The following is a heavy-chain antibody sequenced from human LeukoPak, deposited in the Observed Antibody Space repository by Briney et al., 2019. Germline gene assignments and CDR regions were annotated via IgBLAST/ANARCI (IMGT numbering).Heavy chain of an antibody. J-gene: IGHJ4*02. V-gene: IGHV3-23*01. CDR2: ITSSGDTT. Sequence: GGSLRLSCAASGFTFSTYAMTWVRQAPGKGLEWVSAITSSGDTTYCADSVKGRFTISRDNSKNTLSLQMNSLRVEDTAVYHCAKDPNYYDSSGSIDNWGRGTLVTVSS. CDR3: AKDPNYYDSSGSIDN. CDR1: GFTFSTYA. D-gene: IGHD3-22*01.